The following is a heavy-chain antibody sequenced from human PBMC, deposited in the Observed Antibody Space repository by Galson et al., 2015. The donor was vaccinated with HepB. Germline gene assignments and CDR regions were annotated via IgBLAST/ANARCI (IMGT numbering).Heavy chain of an antibody. J-gene: IGHJ3*02. D-gene: IGHD7-27*01. CDR2: INSDGSST. V-gene: IGHV3-74*01. CDR1: GFTFSSYA. Sequence: SLRLSCAASGFTFSSYAMHWVRQAPGKGLVWVSRINSDGSSTSYADSVKGRFTISRDNAKNTLYLQMNSLRAEDTAVYYCARPGVGRGAFDIWGQGTMVTVSS. CDR3: ARPGVGRGAFDI.